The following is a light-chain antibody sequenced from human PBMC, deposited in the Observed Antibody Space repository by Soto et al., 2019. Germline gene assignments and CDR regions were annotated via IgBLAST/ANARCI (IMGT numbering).Light chain of an antibody. CDR3: QQSYSTPLLT. CDR1: EDIYNY. J-gene: IGKJ4*01. CDR2: AAS. V-gene: IGKV1-39*01. Sequence: DLQMTQSPSSLSASVGDRVTFSCRASEDIYNYLNWYQQKPGKAPKVLISAASTLQSGVPSRFSGSGSGTHFTLTISSLQPEDFATYYCQQSYSTPLLTFGGGTKVEI.